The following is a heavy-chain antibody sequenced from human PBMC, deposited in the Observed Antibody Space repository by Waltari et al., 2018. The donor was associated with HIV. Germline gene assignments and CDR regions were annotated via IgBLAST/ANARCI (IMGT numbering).Heavy chain of an antibody. V-gene: IGHV1-18*01. CDR2: ISAYNGNT. D-gene: IGHD3-10*01. J-gene: IGHJ4*02. CDR1: GYTFTIYG. Sequence: QVQLVQSGAEVKKPGASVKVSCKASGYTFTIYGISWVRQAPGQGLEWMGWISAYNGNTNYAQKLQGRVTMTTDTSTSTAYMELRSLRSDDTAVYYCARDKTTYYYGSGVSYWGQGTLVTVSS. CDR3: ARDKTTYYYGSGVSY.